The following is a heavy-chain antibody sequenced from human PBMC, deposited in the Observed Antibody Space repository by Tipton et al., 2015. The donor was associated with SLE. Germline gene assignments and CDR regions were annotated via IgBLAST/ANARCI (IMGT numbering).Heavy chain of an antibody. Sequence: SLRLSCAASGFTFDEYTMHWVRQAPGKGLEWVSGISWNSGSIGYADSVKGRFTISRDNAKNSLYLQMNSLRAEDTALYYCAKGPYYYGSGRLNWFDPWGQGTLVTVSS. D-gene: IGHD3-10*01. V-gene: IGHV3-9*01. J-gene: IGHJ5*02. CDR2: ISWNSGSI. CDR1: GFTFDEYT. CDR3: AKGPYYYGSGRLNWFDP.